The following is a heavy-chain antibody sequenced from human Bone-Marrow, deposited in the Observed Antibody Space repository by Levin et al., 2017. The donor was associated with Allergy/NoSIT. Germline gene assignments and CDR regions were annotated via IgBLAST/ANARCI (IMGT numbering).Heavy chain of an antibody. D-gene: IGHD1-1*01. CDR2: IKSKVDGGTS. CDR3: STDGLIIQTTWNY. CDR1: GLNFGNVW. V-gene: IGHV3-15*01. Sequence: NPGGSLRLSCVVSGLNFGNVWMSWVRQAPGKGLEWIGRIKSKVDGGTSDYAAPVRGRFTMSRDESTQTFYLQMNSLKTEDTAVYYCSTDGLIIQTTWNYWGQGTLVTVS. J-gene: IGHJ4*02.